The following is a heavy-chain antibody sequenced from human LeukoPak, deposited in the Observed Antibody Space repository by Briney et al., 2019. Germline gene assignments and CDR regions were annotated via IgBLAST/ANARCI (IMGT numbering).Heavy chain of an antibody. Sequence: GGSLRLSCAASGFTFSSYSMNWVRQAPGKGLEWVSSISSSSSYIYYADSVKGRFTISRDNAKNSLYLQMNSLRAEDTAEYYCARVSGYSSSWVFDYWGQGTLVTVSS. CDR2: ISSSSSYI. CDR1: GFTFSSYS. J-gene: IGHJ4*02. CDR3: ARVSGYSSSWVFDY. D-gene: IGHD6-13*01. V-gene: IGHV3-21*01.